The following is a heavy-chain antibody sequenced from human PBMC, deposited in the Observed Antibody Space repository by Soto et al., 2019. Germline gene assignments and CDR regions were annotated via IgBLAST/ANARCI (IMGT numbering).Heavy chain of an antibody. V-gene: IGHV6-1*01. CDR1: GDIVPSNSAA. CDR2: TYYRSKWYN. CDR3: ARSQSRAFDI. J-gene: IGHJ3*02. Sequence: PSETLSLTCAISGDIVPSNSAAWNWIRQSPSRGLEWLGRTYYRSKWYNEYAVSVKSRITVNPDTSKNQFSLQLNSVTPEDTAVYYCARSQSRAFDIWGQGTMVTVSS.